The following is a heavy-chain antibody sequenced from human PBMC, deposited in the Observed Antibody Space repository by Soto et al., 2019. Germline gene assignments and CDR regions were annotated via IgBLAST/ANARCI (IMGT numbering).Heavy chain of an antibody. CDR1: GFTFSSNY. Sequence: GGSLRLSCAASGFTFSSNYMSWVRQAPGKGLEWVSVIYSGGSTYYADSVKGRFTISRDNSKNTLYLQMNSLRAEDTAVYYCAGAAVGLVSLLDAFDIWGQGTMVTVSS. CDR2: IYSGGST. J-gene: IGHJ3*02. CDR3: AGAAVGLVSLLDAFDI. D-gene: IGHD6-19*01. V-gene: IGHV3-66*01.